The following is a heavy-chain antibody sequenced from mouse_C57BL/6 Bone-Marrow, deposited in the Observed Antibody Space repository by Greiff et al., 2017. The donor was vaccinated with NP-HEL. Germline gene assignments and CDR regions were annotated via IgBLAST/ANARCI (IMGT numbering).Heavy chain of an antibody. CDR3: ARRGIYYDYEGFAY. D-gene: IGHD2-4*01. CDR2: ISSGGSYT. CDR1: GFTFSSYG. Sequence: EVQGVESGGDLVKPGGSLKLSCAASGFTFSSYGMSWVRQTPDKRLEWVATISSGGSYTYYPDSVKGRFTISRDNAKNTLYLQMSSLKSEDTAMYYCARRGIYYDYEGFAYWGQGTLVTVSA. V-gene: IGHV5-6*01. J-gene: IGHJ3*01.